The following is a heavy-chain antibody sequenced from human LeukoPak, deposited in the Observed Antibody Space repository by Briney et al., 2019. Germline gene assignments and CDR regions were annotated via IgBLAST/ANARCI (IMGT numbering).Heavy chain of an antibody. CDR1: GYTFTGYY. D-gene: IGHD6-19*01. Sequence: GASVTVPCKASGYTFTGYYMHWVRQAPGQGLEWMGWINPNSGGTKTAQTFQGRVTMTRDTSISTAYMELSRLRSDDTAVYFCARSVVAGSGNFDYWGQGTLVTVSS. CDR3: ARSVVAGSGNFDY. J-gene: IGHJ4*02. V-gene: IGHV1-2*02. CDR2: INPNSGGT.